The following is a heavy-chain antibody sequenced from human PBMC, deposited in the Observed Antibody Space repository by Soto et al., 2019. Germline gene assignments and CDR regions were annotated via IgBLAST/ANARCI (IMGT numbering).Heavy chain of an antibody. CDR1: GGSISSGYYY. V-gene: IGHV4-30-4*01. Sequence: SETLSLTCTVSGGSISSGYYYWSWIRQPPGKGLEWIGYIYYSGSTYYNPSLKSRVTISVDTSKNQFSLKLSSVTAADTAVYYCAREVLEGCISTSCHDYWGQGTLVTVSS. CDR2: IYYSGST. CDR3: AREVLEGCISTSCHDY. D-gene: IGHD2-2*01. J-gene: IGHJ4*02.